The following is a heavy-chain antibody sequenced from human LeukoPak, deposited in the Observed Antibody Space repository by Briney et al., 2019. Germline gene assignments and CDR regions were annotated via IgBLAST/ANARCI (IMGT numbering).Heavy chain of an antibody. J-gene: IGHJ4*02. CDR2: ISTSSSYI. CDR1: GFTFKSYG. CDR3: ARTTYTSPDY. V-gene: IGHV3-21*01. D-gene: IGHD1-14*01. Sequence: GGSLRLSCAASGFTFKSYGMNWVRQAPGKGVEWVSSISTSSSYIFYADSVKGRFTISRDISKNTLYLQMGSLRAEDMAVYYCARTTYTSPDYWGQGTLVTVSS.